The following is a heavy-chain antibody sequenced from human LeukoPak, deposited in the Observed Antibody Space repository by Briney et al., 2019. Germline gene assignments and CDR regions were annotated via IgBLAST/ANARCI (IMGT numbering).Heavy chain of an antibody. CDR2: IYPGDSDT. J-gene: IGHJ4*02. CDR3: ARLLNRRDGYNPVHY. CDR1: GYSFASYW. D-gene: IGHD5-24*01. V-gene: IGHV5-51*01. Sequence: HGESLKISCKGSGYSFASYWIGWVRQMPGKGLEWMGIIYPGDSDTRYSPSFQGQVTISADKSISTAYLQWSSLKASDTAMYYCARLLNRRDGYNPVHYWGQGTLVTVSS.